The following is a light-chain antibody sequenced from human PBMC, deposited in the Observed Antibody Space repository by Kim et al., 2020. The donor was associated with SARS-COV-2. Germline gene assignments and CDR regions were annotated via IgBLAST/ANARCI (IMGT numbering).Light chain of an antibody. CDR1: ISTIGAGYD. Sequence: GQRVTFACTGRISTIGAGYDVHWYQQLPGTAPKLLIYGNNNRPAGVPDRFSASRSGTLASLDITGLEADDEADYYCQSSDSRLTTIFGGGTKVTVL. CDR2: GNN. V-gene: IGLV1-40*01. CDR3: QSSDSRLTTI. J-gene: IGLJ2*01.